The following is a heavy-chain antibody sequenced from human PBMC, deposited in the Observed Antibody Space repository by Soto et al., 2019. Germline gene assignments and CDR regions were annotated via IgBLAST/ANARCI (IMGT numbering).Heavy chain of an antibody. V-gene: IGHV3-30*18. Sequence: QVQLVESGGGVVQPGKSLKLSCAASGFSFSSQTMHWVRQAPGKGLEWVAVISHGSNKYYADSVKGRFTISRDNSKNTVSLQMNGLPPEDTAMYYCAKERFAEFDYWGPGTLVTVSS. J-gene: IGHJ4*02. CDR1: GFSFSSQT. CDR3: AKERFAEFDY. CDR2: ISHGSNK.